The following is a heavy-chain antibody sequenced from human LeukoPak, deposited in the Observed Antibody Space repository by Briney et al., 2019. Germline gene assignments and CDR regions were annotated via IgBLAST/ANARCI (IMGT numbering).Heavy chain of an antibody. D-gene: IGHD3-22*01. Sequence: ASVKVSCKASGYTFTGYGISWVRQAPGQGLEWMGWISAYNGNTNYAQKLQGRVTMTTDTSTSTAYMELRSLRSDDTAVYYCARDRGRTYYYDSSGYYAVFDYWGQGTLVTVSS. CDR3: ARDRGRTYYYDSSGYYAVFDY. J-gene: IGHJ4*02. V-gene: IGHV1-18*01. CDR2: ISAYNGNT. CDR1: GYTFTGYG.